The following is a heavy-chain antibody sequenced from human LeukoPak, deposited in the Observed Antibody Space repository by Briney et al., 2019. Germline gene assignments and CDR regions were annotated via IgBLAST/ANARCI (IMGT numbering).Heavy chain of an antibody. CDR3: AVRRGIYY. J-gene: IGHJ4*02. CDR2: ISSSSSYI. V-gene: IGHV3-21*01. CDR1: GFTVSSNY. Sequence: GGSLRVSCAASGFTVSSNYMSWVRQAPGKGLEWVSSISSSSSYIYYADSVKGRFTISRDNAKNSLYLQMNSLRAEDTAVYYCAVRRGIYYWGQGTLVTVSS.